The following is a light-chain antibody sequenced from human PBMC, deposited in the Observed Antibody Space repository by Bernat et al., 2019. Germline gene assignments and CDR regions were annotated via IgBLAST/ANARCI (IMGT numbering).Light chain of an antibody. CDR1: QPIDTY. CDR3: QQSYTEVVT. CDR2: SAS. Sequence: DIQLTQSPSSLSASVGDRVTITCRSSQPIDTYLAWYQQRPGKVPKLLVSSASDLRPCVPSRFSAHGSETDFTLTINSLEPEDFATYFCQQSYTEVVTFGQGTRL. J-gene: IGKJ5*01. V-gene: IGKV1-39*01.